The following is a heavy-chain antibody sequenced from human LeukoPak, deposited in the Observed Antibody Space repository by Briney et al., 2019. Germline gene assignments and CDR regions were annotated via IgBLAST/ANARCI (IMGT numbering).Heavy chain of an antibody. V-gene: IGHV4-34*01. CDR1: GGSFSGYY. Sequence: TETLSLTCGVSGGSFSGYYWNWIRQPPGKVLEWIGEINHSGSTNYNPSLKSRVTISVDTSRKQFSLRLSSVTAADTAVYYCARGRYLTTGGGAAAGFLDYWGQGTLVTVSS. D-gene: IGHD6-13*01. J-gene: IGHJ4*02. CDR3: ARGRYLTTGGGAAAGFLDY. CDR2: INHSGST.